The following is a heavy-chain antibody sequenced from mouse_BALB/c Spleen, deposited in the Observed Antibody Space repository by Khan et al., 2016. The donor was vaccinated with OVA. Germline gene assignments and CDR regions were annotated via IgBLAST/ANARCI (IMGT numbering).Heavy chain of an antibody. V-gene: IGHV5-6*01. J-gene: IGHJ3*01. CDR1: GFTFSSYS. Sequence: EVQVVESGGDLVKPGGSLKLSCAASGFTFSSYSMSWVRQTPDKRLEWVASISSGGDYTYYPDSVTGRFTISRDNAKNTLDLQMSDLKSEDTAMYYCADHLTGSFAYWGQGTLVTVSA. CDR2: ISSGGDYT. D-gene: IGHD4-1*01. CDR3: ADHLTGSFAY.